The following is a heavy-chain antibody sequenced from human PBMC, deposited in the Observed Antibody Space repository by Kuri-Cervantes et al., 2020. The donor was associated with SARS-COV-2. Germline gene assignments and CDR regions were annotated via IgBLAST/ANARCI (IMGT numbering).Heavy chain of an antibody. CDR2: IIPIFGTA. D-gene: IGHD1-26*01. CDR1: GGTFSSYA. CDR3: ARGRIVGARGYYYYMDV. Sequence: SVKVSCRASGGTFSSYAISWVRQAPGQGLEWMGGIIPIFGTANYAQKFQGRVTITTDESTSTAYMELSSLRSEDTAVYYCARGRIVGARGYYYYMDVWGKGTTVTVSS. V-gene: IGHV1-69*05. J-gene: IGHJ6*03.